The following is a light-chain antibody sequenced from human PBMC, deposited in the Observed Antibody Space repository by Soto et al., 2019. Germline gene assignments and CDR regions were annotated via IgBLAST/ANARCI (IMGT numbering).Light chain of an antibody. CDR3: ALYMGSGIWV. J-gene: IGLJ3*02. V-gene: IGLV8-61*01. CDR1: SGSVSTSYY. Sequence: QTVVTQEPSFSVSPGRTVTLTCGLSSGSVSTSYYPSWYQQTPGQAPRTLIYSTNTRSSGVPDRFSGSILGNKAALTITGDQADDEADYYCALYMGSGIWVFGGGTPLTVL. CDR2: STN.